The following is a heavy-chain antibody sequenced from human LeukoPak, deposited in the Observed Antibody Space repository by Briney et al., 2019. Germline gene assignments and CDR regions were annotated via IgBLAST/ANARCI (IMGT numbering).Heavy chain of an antibody. D-gene: IGHD6-6*01. CDR1: GYTFTNYY. J-gene: IGHJ4*02. CDR2: INPSGDNT. CDR3: AKRAARPAYYFDF. V-gene: IGHV1-46*01. Sequence: GASVKVSCKASGYTFTNYYMHWVRQAPGQGLEWMGLINPSGDNTAYAQKFRGRVTMTRDTSTSTVYMELSSLRSEDTAVYYCAKRAARPAYYFDFWGQGTLVTISS.